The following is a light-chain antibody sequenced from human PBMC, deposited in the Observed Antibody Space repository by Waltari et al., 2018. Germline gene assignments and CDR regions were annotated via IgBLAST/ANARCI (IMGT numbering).Light chain of an antibody. CDR3: QHYVRLPVS. V-gene: IGKV3-20*01. CDR2: GAS. J-gene: IGKJ1*01. CDR1: QSVSRS. Sequence: EIVLTQSPGTLSLSPGERATLSCRASQSVSRSLTWYQQKPGQAPRLLIYGASSRATGIPDRFSGSGSGTDFSLTISRLEPEDFALYYCQHYVRLPVSFGQGTKVDIK.